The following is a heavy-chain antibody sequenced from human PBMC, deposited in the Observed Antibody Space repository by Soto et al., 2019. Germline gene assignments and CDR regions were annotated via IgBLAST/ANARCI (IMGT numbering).Heavy chain of an antibody. CDR1: RGSFSSATYY. CDR2: INYSGST. D-gene: IGHD1-20*01. J-gene: IGHJ6*02. CDR3: ARSRDNNITYYYALDD. V-gene: IGHV4-61*01. Sequence: PSETLSLTCTVSRGSFSSATYYWNWNRQRPGQPLDWIGYINYSGSTNYNPTLKSRVTISLDTSNDQFSLKLSAVTAAATDYYYGARSRDNNITYYYALDDWGPGTPVTVSS.